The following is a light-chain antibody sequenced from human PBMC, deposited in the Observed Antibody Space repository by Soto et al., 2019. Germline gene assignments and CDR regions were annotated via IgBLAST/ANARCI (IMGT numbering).Light chain of an antibody. CDR2: GAS. V-gene: IGKV3-20*01. J-gene: IGKJ2*01. CDR3: QQYCSSPPYT. CDR1: QSVSSSY. Sequence: EIVLTQSPGTLSLSPGERATLSCRASQSVSSSYLAWYQQKPGQAPRLLIYGASSRANGIPDRFSVSGSGTDFTLTISRLEPEDFAVYYCQQYCSSPPYTVGQGTKLEIK.